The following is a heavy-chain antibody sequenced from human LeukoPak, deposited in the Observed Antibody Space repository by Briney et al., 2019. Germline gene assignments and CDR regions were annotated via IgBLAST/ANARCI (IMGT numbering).Heavy chain of an antibody. D-gene: IGHD6-19*01. J-gene: IGHJ4*02. V-gene: IGHV3-21*01. CDR3: ARALEPSVAVIDY. CDR1: GFTFSAYS. Sequence: KSGGSLRLSCAASGFTFSAYSMNWVRQAPGKGLEWVSSISSSSTYIYYADSVKGRFTISRDNAKNSLYLQMNSLRAEDTAVYYCARALEPSVAVIDYWGQGTLATVSS. CDR2: ISSSSTYI.